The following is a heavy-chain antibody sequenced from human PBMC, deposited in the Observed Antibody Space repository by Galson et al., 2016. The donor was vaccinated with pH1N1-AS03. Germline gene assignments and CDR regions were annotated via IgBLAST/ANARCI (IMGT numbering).Heavy chain of an antibody. Sequence: ETLSLTCTVSGDSITSYYWSWIRKPPGKGLEWIGHIYSSGSTSYNPSLKGRVTISLDTSKDQLSLKVDFVTAADTAVYYCARDGEADDYRGIDVWGQGTTVIVSS. V-gene: IGHV4-4*07. CDR1: GDSITSYY. CDR3: ARDGEADDYRGIDV. D-gene: IGHD3-10*01. J-gene: IGHJ6*02. CDR2: IYSSGST.